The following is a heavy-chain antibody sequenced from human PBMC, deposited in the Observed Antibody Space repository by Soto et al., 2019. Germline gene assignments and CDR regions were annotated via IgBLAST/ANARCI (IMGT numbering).Heavy chain of an antibody. D-gene: IGHD5-18*01. CDR3: ARADTAMDTRGY. Sequence: PGGSLRLSCAASGFTFSSYAMHWVRQAPGKGLEWVAVISYDGSNKYYADSVKGRFTISRDNSKNTLYLQMNSLRAEDTAVYYCARADTAMDTRGYWGQGTLVTVSS. J-gene: IGHJ4*02. CDR1: GFTFSSYA. CDR2: ISYDGSNK. V-gene: IGHV3-30-3*01.